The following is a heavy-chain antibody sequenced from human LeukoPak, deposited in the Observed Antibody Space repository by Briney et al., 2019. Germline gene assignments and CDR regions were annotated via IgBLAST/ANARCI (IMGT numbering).Heavy chain of an antibody. CDR3: ARAVSRQGGAFDI. Sequence: SETLSLTCTVSGGSISSYYWSWIRQPPGKGLEWIGYIYYSGSTYYNPSLKSRVTISVDTSKNQFSLKLSSVTAADTAVYYCARAVSRQGGAFDIWGQGTMVTVSS. V-gene: IGHV4-59*12. CDR1: GGSISSYY. J-gene: IGHJ3*02. CDR2: IYYSGST. D-gene: IGHD5/OR15-5a*01.